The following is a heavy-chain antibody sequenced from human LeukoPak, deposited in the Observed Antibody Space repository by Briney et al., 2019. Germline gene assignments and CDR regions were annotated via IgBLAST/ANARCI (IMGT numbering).Heavy chain of an antibody. Sequence: PGRSLRLSCAASGFTFSSYAMHWVRQAPGKGLEWVAVISYDGSNKYYADSVKGRFTISRDNSKNTLYLQMNSLRAEDTAVYYCARDPKADYYDSSGSLRGFDYWGQGTLVTVSP. CDR1: GFTFSSYA. CDR2: ISYDGSNK. J-gene: IGHJ4*02. V-gene: IGHV3-30-3*01. D-gene: IGHD3-22*01. CDR3: ARDPKADYYDSSGSLRGFDY.